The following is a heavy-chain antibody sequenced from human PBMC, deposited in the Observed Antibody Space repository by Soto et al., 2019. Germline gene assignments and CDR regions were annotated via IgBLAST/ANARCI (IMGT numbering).Heavy chain of an antibody. J-gene: IGHJ4*02. Sequence: PGGSLRLSCAASGFTFSSYAMSWVRQAPGKGLEWVSAISGSGGSTYYADPVKGRFTISRDNSKNTLYLQMNSLRAEDTAVYYCAKAPQVYNDFWSGYFDYWGQGTLVTVSS. D-gene: IGHD3-3*01. V-gene: IGHV3-23*01. CDR1: GFTFSSYA. CDR2: ISGSGGST. CDR3: AKAPQVYNDFWSGYFDY.